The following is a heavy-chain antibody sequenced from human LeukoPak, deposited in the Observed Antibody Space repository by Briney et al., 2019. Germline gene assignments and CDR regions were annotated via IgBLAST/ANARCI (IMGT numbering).Heavy chain of an antibody. Sequence: GGSLRLSCAASGFTFSSYSMNWVRQAPGKGLEWVSSISSSSSYIYYADSVKGRFTISGDNAKNSVYLQMNSLRAEDTGVYYCERDQTTYGDDDWGRNPIDYWGQGTLVTVSS. CDR1: GFTFSSYS. J-gene: IGHJ4*02. V-gene: IGHV3-21*01. D-gene: IGHD4-17*01. CDR3: ERDQTTYGDDDWGRNPIDY. CDR2: ISSSSSYI.